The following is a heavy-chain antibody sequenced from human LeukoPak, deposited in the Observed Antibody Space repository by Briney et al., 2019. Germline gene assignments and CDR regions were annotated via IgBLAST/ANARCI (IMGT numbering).Heavy chain of an antibody. D-gene: IGHD2-2*01. Sequence: GGPLRLSCAISGFTFSSHTMNWVRQAPGKELDWVSFMSGSGTYTSYAGPVKGRFIISRDNAKNSLYLQMNSLRVEDTAVYYCARDASSWYTDYWGQGTLVTVSS. CDR1: GFTFSSHT. CDR2: MSGSGTYT. CDR3: ARDASSWYTDY. V-gene: IGHV3-21*01. J-gene: IGHJ4*02.